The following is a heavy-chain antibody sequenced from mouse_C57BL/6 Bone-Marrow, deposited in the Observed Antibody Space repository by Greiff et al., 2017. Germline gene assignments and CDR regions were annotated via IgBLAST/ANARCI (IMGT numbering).Heavy chain of an antibody. CDR2: IWGVGST. CDR3: ASPRYGRGFAY. D-gene: IGHD1-1*01. J-gene: IGHJ3*01. CDR1: GFSLTSYG. V-gene: IGHV2-6*01. Sequence: QVQLKESGPGLVAPSQSLSITCTVSGFSLTSYGVDWVRQSPGKGLEWLGVIWGVGSTNYNSALKSRLSISKDNSKSQVFLKMNSLQTDDTAMYCCASPRYGRGFAYWGQGTLVTVSA.